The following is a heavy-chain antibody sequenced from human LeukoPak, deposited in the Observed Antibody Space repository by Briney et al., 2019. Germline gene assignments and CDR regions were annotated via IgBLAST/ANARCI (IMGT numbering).Heavy chain of an antibody. J-gene: IGHJ4*02. D-gene: IGHD3-22*01. V-gene: IGHV3-23*01. Sequence: GGSLRLSCAASGFTFSSYAMSWVRQAPGKGLEWVSAISGSGGSTYYADSVKGRFAISRDNSKNTLYLQMNSLRAEDTAVYYCAKVSYYDSSGYYSSGDYWGQGTLVTVSS. CDR3: AKVSYYDSSGYYSSGDY. CDR1: GFTFSSYA. CDR2: ISGSGGST.